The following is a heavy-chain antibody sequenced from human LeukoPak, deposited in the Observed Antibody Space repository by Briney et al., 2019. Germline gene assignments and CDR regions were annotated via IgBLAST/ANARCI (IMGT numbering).Heavy chain of an antibody. D-gene: IGHD3-3*01. V-gene: IGHV4-31*03. CDR1: GGSISSGGYY. CDR2: IYYSGST. Sequence: SETLSHTCTVSGGSISSGGYYWSWIRQHPGKGLEWIGYIYYSGSTYYNPSLKSRVTISVDTSKNQFSLKLSSVTAADTAVYYCARANYDFWSGYYLYFDYWGQGTLVTVSS. J-gene: IGHJ4*02. CDR3: ARANYDFWSGYYLYFDY.